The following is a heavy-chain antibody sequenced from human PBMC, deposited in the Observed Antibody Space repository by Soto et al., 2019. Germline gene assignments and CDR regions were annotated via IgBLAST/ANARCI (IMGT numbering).Heavy chain of an antibody. J-gene: IGHJ6*02. Sequence: QVQLVQSGAEVKKPGSSVKVSCKASAGTFRSYAISWVRQAPGQGLEWMGGIIPMFETANYAEKFQGRVAITADESTSTAYMEVRSLRSEDTAVYYCARSRIETGYKYYYYGMDVWGQGTTVTVSS. V-gene: IGHV1-69*12. D-gene: IGHD3-9*01. CDR1: AGTFRSYA. CDR3: ARSRIETGYKYYYYGMDV. CDR2: IIPMFETA.